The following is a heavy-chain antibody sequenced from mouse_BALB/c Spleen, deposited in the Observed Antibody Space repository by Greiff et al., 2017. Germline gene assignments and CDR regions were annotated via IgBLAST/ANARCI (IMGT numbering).Heavy chain of an antibody. CDR1: GFHIKDYY. J-gene: IGHJ4*01. CDR3: NGLRLRGKDAMDY. V-gene: IGHV14-4*02. CDR2: IDPENGDT. D-gene: IGHD1-2*01. Sequence: VQLQHSGAELVRSGASVKLSCTASGFHIKDYYMHWVKQRPEQGLEWIGWIDPENGDTEYAPKFQGKATMTADTSSNTAYLQLSSLTSEDTAVYYCNGLRLRGKDAMDYWGQGTSVTVSS.